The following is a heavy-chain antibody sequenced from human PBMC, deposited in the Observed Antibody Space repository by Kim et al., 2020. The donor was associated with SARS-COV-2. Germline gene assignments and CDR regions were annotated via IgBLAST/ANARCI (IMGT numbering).Heavy chain of an antibody. D-gene: IGHD1-26*01. J-gene: IGHJ3*02. V-gene: IGHV1-18*01. Sequence: ASVKVSCKASGYTFTSYGISWVRQAPGQGLEWMGWISAYNGNTNYAQKLQGRVTMTTDTSTSTAYMELRSLRSDDTAVYYCAREGESPEWEPPTDAFDIWGQGTMVTVSS. CDR3: AREGESPEWEPPTDAFDI. CDR1: GYTFTSYG. CDR2: ISAYNGNT.